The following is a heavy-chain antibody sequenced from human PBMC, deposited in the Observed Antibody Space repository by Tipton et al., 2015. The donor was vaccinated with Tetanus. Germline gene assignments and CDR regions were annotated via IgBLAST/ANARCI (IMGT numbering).Heavy chain of an antibody. CDR2: IYRGGMST. J-gene: IGHJ4*02. CDR1: GFTFRSYA. Sequence: SLRLSCAASGFTFRSYAIHWVRQSPGRGLEWVSVIYRGGMSTFYGNSVKGRFTVSRDNSNNMLYLQMNSLRAEDTAVYYCARDYPDFDYWGQGTLVTVSS. D-gene: IGHD3-16*02. CDR3: ARDYPDFDY. V-gene: IGHV3-23*03.